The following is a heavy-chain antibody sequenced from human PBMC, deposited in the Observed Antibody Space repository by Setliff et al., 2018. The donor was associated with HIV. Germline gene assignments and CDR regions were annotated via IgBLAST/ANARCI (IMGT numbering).Heavy chain of an antibody. D-gene: IGHD6-19*01. Sequence: SLKISCKDSGYTFSNYCIAWVRQMPGKGLEWMGIIYPGNSDTTYSPSFQGQVTISADKSISTAYLQWSSLKASDTAMYYCAKHLSPGSGWYSKARGMDVWGQGTTVTVSS. V-gene: IGHV5-51*01. CDR1: GYTFSNYC. J-gene: IGHJ6*02. CDR2: IYPGNSDT. CDR3: AKHLSPGSGWYSKARGMDV.